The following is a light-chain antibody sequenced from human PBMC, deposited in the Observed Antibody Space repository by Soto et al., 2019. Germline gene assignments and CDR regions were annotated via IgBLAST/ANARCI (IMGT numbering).Light chain of an antibody. CDR3: QQSYSTPIT. CDR1: QSISSY. V-gene: IGKV1-39*01. J-gene: IGKJ5*01. Sequence: DIQMTQYPSSLSASLGDRVTITCRASQSISSYLNWYQQKPGKAPKLLIYAASSLQSGVPSRFSGSGSGTDFTLTISSLQPDDFATYYCQQSYSTPITFGQGTRLEIK. CDR2: AAS.